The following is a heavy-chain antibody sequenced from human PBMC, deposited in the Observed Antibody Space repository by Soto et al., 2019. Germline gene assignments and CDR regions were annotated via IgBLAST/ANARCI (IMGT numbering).Heavy chain of an antibody. CDR2: IIPIFGTA. Sequence: AVKFSCKASGGTFSSYAISWVRQAPGQGLEWMGGIIPIFGTANYAQKFQGRVTITADESTSTAYMELSSLRSEDTAVYYCARDIVAGYCSGGSCYSGSSGGDWFDPWGQGTLVTVSS. J-gene: IGHJ5*02. CDR1: GGTFSSYA. D-gene: IGHD2-15*01. V-gene: IGHV1-69*13. CDR3: ARDIVAGYCSGGSCYSGSSGGDWFDP.